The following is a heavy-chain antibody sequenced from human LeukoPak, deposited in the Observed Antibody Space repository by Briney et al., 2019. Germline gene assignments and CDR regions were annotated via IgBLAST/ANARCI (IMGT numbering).Heavy chain of an antibody. J-gene: IGHJ4*02. CDR2: IRYDGSNK. V-gene: IGHV3-30*02. CDR3: AKGVIWYGSGSYQSADFDY. Sequence: GGSLRLSCAASGFTFSSCGMHWVRQAPGKGLEWVAFIRYDGSNKYYADSVKGRFTISRDNSKNTLYLQMNSLRAEDTAVYYRAKGVIWYGSGSYQSADFDYWGQGTLVTVSS. CDR1: GFTFSSCG. D-gene: IGHD3-10*01.